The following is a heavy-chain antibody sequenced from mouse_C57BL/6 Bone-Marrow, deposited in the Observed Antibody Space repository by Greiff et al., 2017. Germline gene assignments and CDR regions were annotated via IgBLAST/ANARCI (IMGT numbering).Heavy chain of an antibody. CDR2: INPSSGST. V-gene: IGHV1-7*01. D-gene: IGHD2-2*01. Sequence: VQLQQSGAELAKPGASVKLSCKASGYTFTSYWMHWVKQRPGQGLEWIGYINPSSGSTKYNQKFKDKATLTADKSSSTAYMQLSSLTYEYSAVYYGASYVYDPAWFAYWGKGTLVTVSA. J-gene: IGHJ3*01. CDR1: GYTFTSYW. CDR3: ASYVYDPAWFAY.